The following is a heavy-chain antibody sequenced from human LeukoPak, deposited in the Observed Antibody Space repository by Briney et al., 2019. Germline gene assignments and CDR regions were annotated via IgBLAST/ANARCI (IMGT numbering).Heavy chain of an antibody. V-gene: IGHV1-69*13. CDR2: IIPIFGTA. CDR1: GYTFTSYG. Sequence: SVKVSCKASGYTFTSYGISWVRQAPGQGLEWMGGIIPIFGTANYAQKFQGRVTITADESTSTAYMELSSLRSEDTAVYYCVGGAPNWGFDYWGQGTLVTVSS. D-gene: IGHD7-27*01. CDR3: VGGAPNWGFDY. J-gene: IGHJ4*02.